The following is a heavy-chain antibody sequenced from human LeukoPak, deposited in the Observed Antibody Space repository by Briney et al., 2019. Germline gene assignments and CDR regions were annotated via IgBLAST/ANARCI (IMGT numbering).Heavy chain of an antibody. CDR3: TTRTWADGFDI. V-gene: IGHV3-15*01. D-gene: IGHD2-2*01. J-gene: IGHJ3*02. Sequence: GGSLRLSCAASGFTFRNAWMNWVRQAPRKGLEWLGRIKSKADGGTADYAAPVKGRITISRDDSKNTLYLQINSLRTDDTALYYCTTRTWADGFDIWGQGTMLTVSS. CDR1: GFTFRNAW. CDR2: IKSKADGGTA.